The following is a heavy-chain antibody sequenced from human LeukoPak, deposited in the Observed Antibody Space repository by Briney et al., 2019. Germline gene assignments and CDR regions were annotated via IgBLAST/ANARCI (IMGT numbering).Heavy chain of an antibody. J-gene: IGHJ6*03. CDR2: ISSSSGCI. CDR1: GFTFSSYS. D-gene: IGHD1-1*01. CDR3: ARGADNYYYYRYMDV. Sequence: PGGSLRLSCAASGFTFSSYSMNWARQAPGKGLEWVSSISSSSGCIHYADSVKGRFTISRDNAKNSLYLQIDSLSAEDTALYYCARGADNYYYYRYMDVWGKGTTVTVSS. V-gene: IGHV3-21*01.